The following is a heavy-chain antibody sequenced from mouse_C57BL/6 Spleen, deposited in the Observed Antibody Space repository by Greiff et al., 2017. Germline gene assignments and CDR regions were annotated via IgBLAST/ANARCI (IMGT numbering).Heavy chain of an antibody. D-gene: IGHD1-1*01. CDR2: ISDGGSYT. V-gene: IGHV5-4*01. J-gene: IGHJ4*01. CDR3: AREDYYGSMDY. Sequence: EVNVVESGGGLVKPGGSLKLSCAASGFTFSSYAMSWVRQTPEKRLEWVATISDGGSYTYYPDNVKGRFTISRANAKNNLYLQMSHLKSEDTAMYYCAREDYYGSMDYWGQGTSVTVSS. CDR1: GFTFSSYA.